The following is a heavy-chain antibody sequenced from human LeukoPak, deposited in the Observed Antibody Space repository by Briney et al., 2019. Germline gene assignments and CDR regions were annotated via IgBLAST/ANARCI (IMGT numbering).Heavy chain of an antibody. CDR3: ARAGFTYYYDSSGYTKFDY. Sequence: GGSLRLSCAASGFTFSSYWMSWVRQAPGKGLEWVANIKQGGSEKYYVDSVKGRFTISRDNAKNSLYLQMNSLRAEDTAVYYCARAGFTYYYDSSGYTKFDYWGQGTLVTVSS. CDR1: GFTFSSYW. D-gene: IGHD3-22*01. J-gene: IGHJ4*02. CDR2: IKQGGSEK. V-gene: IGHV3-7*01.